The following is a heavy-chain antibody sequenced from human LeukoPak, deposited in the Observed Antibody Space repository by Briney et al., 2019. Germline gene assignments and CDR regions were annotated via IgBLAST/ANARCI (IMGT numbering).Heavy chain of an antibody. CDR2: FGDGGGST. CDR1: GFTFSSYD. CDR3: ARDTYYYDSSGYSFDY. J-gene: IGHJ4*02. D-gene: IGHD3-22*01. V-gene: IGHV3-23*01. Sequence: GGSLGLSCAASGFTFSSYDMSWVRQAPGKGLEWVSGFGDGGGSTYYADSVNGRFTISRDNSKNTLYLQMNSLRAEDTAVYYCARDTYYYDSSGYSFDYWGQGTLVTVSS.